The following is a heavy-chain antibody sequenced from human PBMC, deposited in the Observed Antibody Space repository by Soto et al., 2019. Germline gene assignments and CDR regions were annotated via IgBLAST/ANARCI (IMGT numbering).Heavy chain of an antibody. Sequence: EVQLVESGGGLVQPGGSLRLSCAASGFTVSSNYMSWVRQAPGKGLEWVSVIYSGGSTYYADSVKGRFTISRDNSKNTLYLQMNSLRAEDTAVYSCARGLYSGWHYFDYWGQGTLVTVSS. CDR2: IYSGGST. CDR3: ARGLYSGWHYFDY. D-gene: IGHD5-12*01. V-gene: IGHV3-66*01. J-gene: IGHJ4*02. CDR1: GFTVSSNY.